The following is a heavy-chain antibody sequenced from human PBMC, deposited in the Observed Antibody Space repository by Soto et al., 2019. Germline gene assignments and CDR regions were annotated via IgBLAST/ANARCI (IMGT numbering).Heavy chain of an antibody. V-gene: IGHV3-23*01. CDR1: GFTFSSYA. CDR2: ISGSGGRT. CDR3: AKVRPNYYDSSCYYEYYFDY. Sequence: GGSLRLSCAASGFTFSSYAMSWVRQAPGKGLEWVSAISGSGGRTYYADSVKGRFTISRDNSKNTLYLQMNSLRAEDTAVYYCAKVRPNYYDSSCYYEYYFDYWGQGTLVTVSS. J-gene: IGHJ4*02. D-gene: IGHD3-22*01.